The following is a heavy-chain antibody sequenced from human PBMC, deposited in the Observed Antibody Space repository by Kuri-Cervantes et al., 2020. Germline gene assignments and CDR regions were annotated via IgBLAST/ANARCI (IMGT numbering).Heavy chain of an antibody. Sequence: GESLKISCAASGFTFSSYAMSWVRQAPGKGLEWVSAISGSGGSTYYADSVKGRFTISRDNAKNSLSLQMNSLRAEDTALYYCAKGGFGERSFDYWGQGTLVTVSS. CDR2: ISGSGGST. CDR1: GFTFSSYA. D-gene: IGHD3-10*01. CDR3: AKGGFGERSFDY. J-gene: IGHJ4*02. V-gene: IGHV3-23*01.